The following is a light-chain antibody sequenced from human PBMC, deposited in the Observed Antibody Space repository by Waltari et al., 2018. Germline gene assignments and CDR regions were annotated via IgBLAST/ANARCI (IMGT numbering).Light chain of an antibody. Sequence: EIVLTQSPDTLSLSPGDRATLSCRANQSVSGNYLAWLQQRPGLAPRLLIFSASSRATGTPDRISGSASGTDFTLTISSLEPEDFAVYYCQQYGNSPWTFGQGTKVEIK. V-gene: IGKV3-20*01. J-gene: IGKJ1*01. CDR3: QQYGNSPWT. CDR2: SAS. CDR1: QSVSGNY.